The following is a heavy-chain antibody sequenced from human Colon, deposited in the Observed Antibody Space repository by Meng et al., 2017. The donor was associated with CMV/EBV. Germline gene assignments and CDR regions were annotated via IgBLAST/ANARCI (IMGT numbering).Heavy chain of an antibody. V-gene: IGHV3-30*03. CDR1: GFAFSSYG. J-gene: IGHJ6*02. D-gene: IGHD3-10*01. Sequence: SLKISCAASGFAFSSYGIHWARQAPGKGLEWVALMSYDESKTYYADSVQGRFTISRDISENTLYLEMNNLTPEDTAVYYCARPRGTYYYGSGMDVWGQGTTVTVSS. CDR2: MSYDESKT. CDR3: ARPRGTYYYGSGMDV.